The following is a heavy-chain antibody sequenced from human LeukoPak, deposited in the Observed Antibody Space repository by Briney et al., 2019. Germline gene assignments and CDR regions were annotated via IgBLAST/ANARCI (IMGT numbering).Heavy chain of an antibody. J-gene: IGHJ6*03. CDR2: INPSGGST. CDR3: ARDGRQLVPGYYYYYMDV. D-gene: IGHD6-13*01. V-gene: IGHV1-46*01. CDR1: GYTFTSYY. Sequence: ASVKVSCKASGYTFTSYYMHWVRQAPGQGLEWMGIINPSGGSTSYAQKFQGRATMTRDMSTSTVYMELSSLRSEDTAVYYCARDGRQLVPGYYYYYMDVWGKGTTVTVSS.